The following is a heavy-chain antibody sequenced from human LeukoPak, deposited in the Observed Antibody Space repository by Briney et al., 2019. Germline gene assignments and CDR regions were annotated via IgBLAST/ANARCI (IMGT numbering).Heavy chain of an antibody. J-gene: IGHJ4*02. CDR3: ARGVRGRPPYYYYFDY. Sequence: ASVKVSCKASGYTFTSYDINWVRQATGQGLEWMGWMNPNSGNTDYAQKFQGRVTMTRNTSISTAYMELSSLRSEDTAVYYCARGVRGRPPYYYYFDYWGQGTLVTVSS. V-gene: IGHV1-8*01. CDR2: MNPNSGNT. D-gene: IGHD3-22*01. CDR1: GYTFTSYD.